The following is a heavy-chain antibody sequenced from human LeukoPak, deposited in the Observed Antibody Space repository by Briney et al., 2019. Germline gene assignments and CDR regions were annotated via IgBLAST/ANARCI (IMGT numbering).Heavy chain of an antibody. J-gene: IGHJ3*02. CDR1: GFTFSDYY. V-gene: IGHV3-11*01. D-gene: IGHD2-15*01. Sequence: GGSLRLSCAASGFTFSDYYMSWIRQAPGKGLEWVSYISSSGSTIYYADSVKGRLTISRDNAKNSLYLQMNSLRAEDTAVYYCAREPPQYCSGGSCYPSSYAFDIWGQGTMVTVSS. CDR2: ISSSGSTI. CDR3: AREPPQYCSGGSCYPSSYAFDI.